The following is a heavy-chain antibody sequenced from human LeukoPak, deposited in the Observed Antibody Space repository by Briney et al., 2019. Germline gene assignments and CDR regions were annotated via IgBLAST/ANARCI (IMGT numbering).Heavy chain of an antibody. D-gene: IGHD6-13*01. V-gene: IGHV4-30-4*01. CDR3: ARASEDSSSWYIHAFDI. CDR1: GGSISSGDYY. CDR2: IYYSGST. J-gene: IGHJ3*02. Sequence: SQTLSLTCTVSGGSISSGDYYWSWIRQPPGKGLEWIGYIYYSGSTYYNPSPKSRVTISVDTSKNQFSLKLSSVTAADTAVYYCARASEDSSSWYIHAFDIWGQGTMVTVSS.